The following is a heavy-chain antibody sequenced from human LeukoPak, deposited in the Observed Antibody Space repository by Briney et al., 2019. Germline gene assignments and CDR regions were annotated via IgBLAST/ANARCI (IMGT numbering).Heavy chain of an antibody. Sequence: SETLSLTCTVSGGSISSYYWNWIRQPPGKGLEWIGYIDDSGSTNYNPSLKSRATISVDTSKNQFSLKLSSVTAADTAVYYCARLVHCSGGSCYSAGGRDWFDPWGQGTLVTVSS. CDR2: IDDSGST. CDR1: GGSISSYY. CDR3: ARLVHCSGGSCYSAGGRDWFDP. D-gene: IGHD2-15*01. J-gene: IGHJ5*02. V-gene: IGHV4-59*08.